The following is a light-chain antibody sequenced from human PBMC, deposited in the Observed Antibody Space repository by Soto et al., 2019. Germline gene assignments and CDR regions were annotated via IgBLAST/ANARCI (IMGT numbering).Light chain of an antibody. Sequence: DIQMTQAPSTLSASVRDRVTITCRASQSISYWLAWYQQKPGQVPKLLIYDASNLESGVPSRFSGSGFGTEFSLTISSLQPDDFGTYYCQQYNSYPWTFGQGTKV. CDR2: DAS. J-gene: IGKJ1*01. CDR3: QQYNSYPWT. V-gene: IGKV1-5*01. CDR1: QSISYW.